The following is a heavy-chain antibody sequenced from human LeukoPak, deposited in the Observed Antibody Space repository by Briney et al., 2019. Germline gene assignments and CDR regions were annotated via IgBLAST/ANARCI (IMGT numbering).Heavy chain of an antibody. CDR1: GFTFSIYS. Sequence: GGSLRLSCAASGFTFSIYSMNWVRQAPGKGLEWVSYISSSSNTIHYADSVKGRFTISRDNAKNSLYLQMNSLRAEDTAVYYCAREGYYDGTGGEHWGQDTLVTVSS. D-gene: IGHD3-22*01. CDR2: ISSSSNTI. CDR3: AREGYYDGTGGEH. J-gene: IGHJ1*01. V-gene: IGHV3-48*04.